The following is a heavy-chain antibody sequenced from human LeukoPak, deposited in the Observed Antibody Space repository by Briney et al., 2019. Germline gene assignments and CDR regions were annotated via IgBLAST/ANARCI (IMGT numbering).Heavy chain of an antibody. Sequence: SQTLSLTCTVSGGSISSGGYYWSWIRQHPGKGLEWIGYIYYSGSTYYNPSLKSRVTISVDTSKNQFSLKLSSVTAADTAVYYCAKDPSAGPGDYFDYWGQGTLVTVSS. CDR3: AKDPSAGPGDYFDY. CDR2: IYYSGST. D-gene: IGHD6-13*01. CDR1: GGSISSGGYY. J-gene: IGHJ4*02. V-gene: IGHV4-31*03.